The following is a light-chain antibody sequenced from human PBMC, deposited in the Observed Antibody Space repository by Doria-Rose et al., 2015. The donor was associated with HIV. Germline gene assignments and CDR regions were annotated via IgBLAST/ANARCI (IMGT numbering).Light chain of an antibody. CDR2: AAS. V-gene: IGKV1-39*01. Sequence: DIRVTQSASPLTASVGVRVTITCRASQSTGSFLNWYQQKLGQAVKLLIYAASSLQKEVPSWFSGSGSRTDFTLTSSRRQPEYFASNFRQQIYSTPLTFGGGPKVEIK. J-gene: IGKJ4*01. CDR3: QQIYSTPLT. CDR1: QSTGSF.